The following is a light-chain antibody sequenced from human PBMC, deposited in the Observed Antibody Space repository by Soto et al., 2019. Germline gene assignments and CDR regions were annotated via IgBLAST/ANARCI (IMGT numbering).Light chain of an antibody. Sequence: EIVLTQSPATLSLFPGERATLSCRASQSVSNYLVWYQQKPGQAPRLLIYDASNRATGIPARFSGSGSGTDFTLTISSLEPEDFAVYYCQQRINWPRERTFGQGTKVDIK. J-gene: IGKJ1*01. CDR3: QQRINWPRERT. CDR1: QSVSNY. V-gene: IGKV3-11*01. CDR2: DAS.